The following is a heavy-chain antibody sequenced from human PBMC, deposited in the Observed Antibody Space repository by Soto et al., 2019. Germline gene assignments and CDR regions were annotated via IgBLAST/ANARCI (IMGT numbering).Heavy chain of an antibody. CDR2: IYYSGST. J-gene: IGHJ5*02. Sequence: QLQLQESGPGLVKPSETLSLTCTGSGGSISSSSYYWGWIRQPQGKGLEWIGSIYYSGSTYYNPSLKSRVTISVDTSKNQCSLKLCSVTAADTAVYYCAREDSSSWLNWFAPSGQGTLVTVSS. V-gene: IGHV4-39*01. D-gene: IGHD6-13*01. CDR3: AREDSSSWLNWFAP. CDR1: GGSISSSSYY.